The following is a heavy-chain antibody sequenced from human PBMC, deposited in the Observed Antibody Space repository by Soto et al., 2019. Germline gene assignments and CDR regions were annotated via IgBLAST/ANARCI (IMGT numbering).Heavy chain of an antibody. V-gene: IGHV3-30*18. J-gene: IGHJ4*02. CDR1: GFTFSSYG. D-gene: IGHD3-22*01. CDR3: AKESLPKYYYDSSGYSWFDY. Sequence: QVQLVESGGGVVQPGRSLRLSCAASGFTFSSYGMHWVRQAPGKGLEWVAVISYDGSNKYYADSVKGRFTISRDNSKNTLYLQMNSLRAEDTAVYYCAKESLPKYYYDSSGYSWFDYWGQGTLVTVSS. CDR2: ISYDGSNK.